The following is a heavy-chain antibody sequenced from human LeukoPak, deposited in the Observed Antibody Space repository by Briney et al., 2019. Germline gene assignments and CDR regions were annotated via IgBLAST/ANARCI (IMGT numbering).Heavy chain of an antibody. CDR2: FDPEDGET. J-gene: IGHJ5*02. CDR1: GYTLTELS. Sequence: ASVKVSCKVSGYTLTELSMHWVRQAPGKGLEWMGGFDPEDGETIYAQKFQGRVTMTEDTSTDTAYMELSSLRSEDTAVYYCATGGSSWAYNWFDPWGQGNLVTVSS. D-gene: IGHD6-13*01. CDR3: ATGGSSWAYNWFDP. V-gene: IGHV1-24*01.